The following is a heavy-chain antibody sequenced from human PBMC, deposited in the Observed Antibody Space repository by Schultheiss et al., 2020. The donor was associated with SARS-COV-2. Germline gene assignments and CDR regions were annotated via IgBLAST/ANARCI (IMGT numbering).Heavy chain of an antibody. Sequence: SETLSLTCSVSGDSINNYYWSWIRQSAGKGLEWIGLIHTSGSTNYNPSLRSRVTISVDTSKNQFSLKLRSVTAADTALYYCAREMTRLTEWFDTWGQGTLVTVSS. CDR1: GDSINNYY. D-gene: IGHD4-17*01. CDR3: AREMTRLTEWFDT. V-gene: IGHV4-4*07. CDR2: IHTSGST. J-gene: IGHJ5*02.